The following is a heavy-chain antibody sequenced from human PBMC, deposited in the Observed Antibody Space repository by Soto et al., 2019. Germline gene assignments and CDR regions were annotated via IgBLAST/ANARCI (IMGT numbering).Heavy chain of an antibody. Sequence: EASVKVSCKASGYTFTGYYMHWVRQAPGQGLEWMGWINPNSGGTNYAQKFQGRVTMTRDTSISTAYMELSRLRSDDTAVYYCARADLLGYCSGGSCYSLPLYFDYWGQGTLVTVS. CDR1: GYTFTGYY. J-gene: IGHJ4*02. V-gene: IGHV1-2*02. CDR2: INPNSGGT. D-gene: IGHD2-15*01. CDR3: ARADLLGYCSGGSCYSLPLYFDY.